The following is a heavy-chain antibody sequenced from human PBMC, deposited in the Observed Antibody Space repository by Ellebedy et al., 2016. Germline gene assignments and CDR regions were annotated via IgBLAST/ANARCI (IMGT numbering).Heavy chain of an antibody. CDR2: IIPIFGTA. CDR1: GGTFSSYA. J-gene: IGHJ4*02. Sequence: SVKVSXKASGGTFSSYAISWVRQAPGQGLEWMGGIIPIFGTANYAQKFQGRVTITADESTSTAYMELSSLRSEDTAVYYCARSKIVGAIVVDYWGQGTLVTVSS. CDR3: ARSKIVGAIVVDY. V-gene: IGHV1-69*13. D-gene: IGHD1-26*01.